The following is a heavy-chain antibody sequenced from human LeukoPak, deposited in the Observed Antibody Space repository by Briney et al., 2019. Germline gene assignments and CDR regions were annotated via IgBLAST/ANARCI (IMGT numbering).Heavy chain of an antibody. V-gene: IGHV4-4*07. Sequence: SETLSLTCTVSGGFISSYYWSWVRQPAGKGLEWIGRIYTSGTTNYNPSLKSRVTMSIDTSKNQFSLNLGSVTAADTAVYYCAREFTSWGQGTLVTVSS. CDR1: GGFISSYY. J-gene: IGHJ5*02. CDR3: AREFTS. CDR2: IYTSGTT.